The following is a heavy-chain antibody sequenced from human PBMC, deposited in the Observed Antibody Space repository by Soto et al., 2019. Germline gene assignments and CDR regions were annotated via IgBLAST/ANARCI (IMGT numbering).Heavy chain of an antibody. CDR3: ARYDLYDILTGYYDY. Sequence: GGSLRLSCAASGFTFSDYYMSWIRQAPGKGLEWVSYISSSSSYTNYADSVKGRFTISRDNAKNSLYLQMNSLRAEDTAVYYCARYDLYDILTGYYDYWGQGTLVTVSS. D-gene: IGHD3-9*01. CDR2: ISSSSSYT. CDR1: GFTFSDYY. J-gene: IGHJ4*02. V-gene: IGHV3-11*06.